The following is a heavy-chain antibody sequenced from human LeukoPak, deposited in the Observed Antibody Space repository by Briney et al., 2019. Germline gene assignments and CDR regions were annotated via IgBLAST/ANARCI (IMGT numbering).Heavy chain of an antibody. CDR1: GYTFSTYG. CDR3: ARYLGHSSGSKRGFDY. J-gene: IGHJ4*02. D-gene: IGHD6-19*01. CDR2: ISGHNDNA. Sequence: ASVKVSCKAPGYTFSTYGISWVRQAPGQGLEWLGWISGHNDNANYVQEFQDRVTMTTDTSTTTAYMEPRSLTSDDTAVYFCARYLGHSSGSKRGFDYWGQGTLVTVSS. V-gene: IGHV1-18*01.